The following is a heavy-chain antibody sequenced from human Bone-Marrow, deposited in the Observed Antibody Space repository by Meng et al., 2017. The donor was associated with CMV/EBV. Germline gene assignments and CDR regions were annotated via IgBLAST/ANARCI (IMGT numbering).Heavy chain of an antibody. D-gene: IGHD3-22*01. CDR1: GFTFSSYW. CDR2: IKQDGSEK. CDR3: ARYRTYYYDSSGYFDYGMDV. Sequence: GESLKISCAASGFTFSSYWMSWVRQAPGKGLEWVANIKQDGSEKYYVDSVKGRFTISRDNAKNSLYLQMNSLRAEDTAVYYCARYRTYYYDSSGYFDYGMDVWGQGTTVTVSS. J-gene: IGHJ6*02. V-gene: IGHV3-7*01.